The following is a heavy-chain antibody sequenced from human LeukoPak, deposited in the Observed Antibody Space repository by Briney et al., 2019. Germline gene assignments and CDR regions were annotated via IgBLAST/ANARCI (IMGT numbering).Heavy chain of an antibody. CDR2: IYTSGST. CDR3: ARALQPGVYAFDI. D-gene: IGHD6-13*01. CDR1: GGSISSYY. Sequence: SETLSLTCTVSGGSISSYYWSWIRQPPGKGLEWIGYIYTSGSTNYNPSLKSRVTISVDTSKNQFSLKLSSVTAADTAVYYCARALQPGVYAFDIWGQGTMVTVSS. J-gene: IGHJ3*02. V-gene: IGHV4-4*09.